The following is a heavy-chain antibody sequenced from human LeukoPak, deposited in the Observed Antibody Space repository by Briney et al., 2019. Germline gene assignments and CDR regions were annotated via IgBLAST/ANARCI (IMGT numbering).Heavy chain of an antibody. CDR3: ARARPHYGSGSYYNRPLYYYYYYYMDV. V-gene: IGHV1-2*06. D-gene: IGHD3-10*01. J-gene: IGHJ6*03. Sequence: ASVKVSCKASGYTFTGYYMHWVRQAPGQGLEWMGRINPNSGGTNYAQKFQGRVTMTRDTSISTAYMELSRLRSDDTAVYYCARARPHYGSGSYYNRPLYYYYYYYMDVWGKGTTVTVSS. CDR2: INPNSGGT. CDR1: GYTFTGYY.